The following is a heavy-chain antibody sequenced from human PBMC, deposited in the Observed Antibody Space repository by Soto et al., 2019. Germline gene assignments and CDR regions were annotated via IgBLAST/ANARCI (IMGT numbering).Heavy chain of an antibody. J-gene: IGHJ6*02. CDR2: ISSSSSYI. Sequence: GGSLRLCCAASVFNFSSYSMNGVRQAPGKGLEWVSSISSSSSYIYYADSVKGRFTISRDNAKNSLYLQMNSLRAEDTAVYYCASRVGATSYYYYYGMDVWGQGTTVTVSS. CDR1: VFNFSSYS. CDR3: ASRVGATSYYYYYGMDV. V-gene: IGHV3-21*01. D-gene: IGHD1-26*01.